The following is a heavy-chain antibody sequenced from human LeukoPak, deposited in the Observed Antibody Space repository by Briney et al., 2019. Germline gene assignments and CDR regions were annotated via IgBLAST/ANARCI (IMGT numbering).Heavy chain of an antibody. CDR1: GGSISGYY. CDR3: ARGRWKTGMDSPYYFDF. Sequence: PSETLSLTCTVSGGSISGYYWSWIRQPPGKGLEWIGYIYHSGSTNYNPSLNSRVTISVDTSKNQFSLKLTSVTAADTAVYYCARGRWKTGMDSPYYFDFWGQGTLVTVSS. CDR2: IYHSGST. J-gene: IGHJ4*02. D-gene: IGHD2-2*03. V-gene: IGHV4-59*12.